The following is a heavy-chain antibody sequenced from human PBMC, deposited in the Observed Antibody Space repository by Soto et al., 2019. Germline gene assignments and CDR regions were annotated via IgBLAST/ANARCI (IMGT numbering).Heavy chain of an antibody. CDR1: GYTFTGYY. Sequence: ASVKVSCKASGYTFTGYYMHWVRQAPGQGLEWMGWINPNSGGTNYAQKFQGWVTMTRDTSISTAYMELSRLRSDDTAVYYCARAAFLGRRPTRLHWFGPRSQKFDSYPGSRIFDFWGRGTLVTVSS. J-gene: IGHJ4*02. V-gene: IGHV1-2*04. D-gene: IGHD3-10*01. CDR3: ARAAFLGRRPTRLHWFGPRSQKFDSYPGSRIFDF. CDR2: INPNSGGT.